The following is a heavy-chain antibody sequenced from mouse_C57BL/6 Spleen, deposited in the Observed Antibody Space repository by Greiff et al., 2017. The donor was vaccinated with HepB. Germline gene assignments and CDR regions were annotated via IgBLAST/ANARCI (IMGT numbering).Heavy chain of an antibody. V-gene: IGHV1-5*01. J-gene: IGHJ2*01. CDR2: IYPGNSDT. CDR1: GYTFTSYW. CDR3: TSNYYGSSHCDY. Sequence: EVQLQQSGTVLARPGASVKMSCKTSGYTFTSYWMHWVKQRPGQGLEWIGAIYPGNSDTSYNQKFKGKAKLTAVTSASTAYMELSSLTNEDSAVYYCTSNYYGSSHCDYWGQGTTLTVSS. D-gene: IGHD1-1*01.